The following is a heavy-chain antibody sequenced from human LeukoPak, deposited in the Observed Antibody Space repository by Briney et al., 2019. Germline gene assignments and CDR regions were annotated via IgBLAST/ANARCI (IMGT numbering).Heavy chain of an antibody. CDR1: GFTFSDYY. CDR3: ARDWADYVWGSYRESNYFDY. V-gene: IGHV3-11*01. D-gene: IGHD3-16*02. J-gene: IGHJ4*02. Sequence: PGGSLRLSCAASGFTFSDYYMSWIRQAPGKGLEWVSYISDNGRTTYYADSVRGRFTISRDNAKRSLYLQMNSLRVEDTAVYYCARDWADYVWGSYRESNYFDYWGQGTLVTVSS. CDR2: ISDNGRTT.